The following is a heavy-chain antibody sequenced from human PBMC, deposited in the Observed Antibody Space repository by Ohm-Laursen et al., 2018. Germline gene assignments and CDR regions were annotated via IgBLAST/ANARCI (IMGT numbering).Heavy chain of an antibody. CDR3: AREWIQLWPFDY. D-gene: IGHD5-18*01. CDR2: ISYDGSNK. J-gene: IGHJ4*02. Sequence: SLRLSCAASGFTFSSYGMHWVRQAPGKGLEWVAVISYDGSNKYYADSVKGRFTISRDNSKNTLYLQMNSLRAEDTAVYYCAREWIQLWPFDYWGQGTLVTVSS. V-gene: IGHV3-30*03. CDR1: GFTFSSYG.